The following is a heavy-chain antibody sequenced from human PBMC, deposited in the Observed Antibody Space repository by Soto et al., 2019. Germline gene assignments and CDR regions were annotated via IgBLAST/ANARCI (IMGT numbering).Heavy chain of an antibody. CDR1: GFTFSSYG. V-gene: IGHV3-33*01. D-gene: IGHD6-13*01. Sequence: QVQLVESGGGVVQPGRSLRLSCAASGFTFSSYGMHWVRQAPGKGLEWVAVIWYDGSNKYYADSVKGRFTISRDNSKNTLYLQMNGLRAEDTAVYYCARGGGRHSGSWYVGEWFDYWGQGTLVTVSS. J-gene: IGHJ4*02. CDR2: IWYDGSNK. CDR3: ARGGGRHSGSWYVGEWFDY.